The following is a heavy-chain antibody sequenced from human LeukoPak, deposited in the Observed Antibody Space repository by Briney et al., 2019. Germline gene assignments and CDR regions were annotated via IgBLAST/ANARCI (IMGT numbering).Heavy chain of an antibody. CDR3: AREYCSGGSCYWGDFDY. J-gene: IGHJ4*02. CDR2: ISAYNGNT. D-gene: IGHD2-15*01. CDR1: GYTFTSYG. V-gene: IGHV1-18*04. Sequence: ASVKVSCKASGYTFTSYGISWVRRAPGQGLEWMGWISAYNGNTNYAQKLQGRVTMTTDTSTSTAYMELRSLRSDDTAVYYCAREYCSGGSCYWGDFDYWGQGTLVTVSS.